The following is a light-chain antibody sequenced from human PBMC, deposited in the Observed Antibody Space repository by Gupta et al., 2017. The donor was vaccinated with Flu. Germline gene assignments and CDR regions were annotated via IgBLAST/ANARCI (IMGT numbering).Light chain of an antibody. J-gene: IGKJ2*01. CDR3: QQYNRYYT. CDR1: QSISSW. V-gene: IGKV1-5*03. Sequence: DIQMTQSPSTLSASVGDRVTITCRASQSISSWLAWYQQKPGKAPKVLIYKASTLESGVPSRFSGSGSGTEFTLTISSLQPDDFASYYCQQYNRYYTFGQGTKLEIK. CDR2: KAS.